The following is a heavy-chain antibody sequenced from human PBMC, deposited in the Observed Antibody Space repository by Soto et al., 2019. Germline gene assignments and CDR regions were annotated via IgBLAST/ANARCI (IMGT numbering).Heavy chain of an antibody. CDR2: INTNTGNP. Sequence: ASVKVSCKASGYTFTSYAMNWVRQAPGQGLEWMGWINTNTGNPTYAQGFTGRFVFSLDTSVSTAYLQISSLKAEDTAVYYCAKPQSSSSSSNFDYWGQGTLVTVSS. CDR3: AKPQSSSSSSNFDY. D-gene: IGHD6-6*01. CDR1: GYTFTSYA. V-gene: IGHV7-4-1*02. J-gene: IGHJ4*02.